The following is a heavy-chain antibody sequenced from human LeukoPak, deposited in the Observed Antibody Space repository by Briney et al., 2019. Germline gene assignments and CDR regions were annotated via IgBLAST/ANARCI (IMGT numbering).Heavy chain of an antibody. J-gene: IGHJ3*02. D-gene: IGHD2-2*01. CDR2: IRYDGSNK. Sequence: GGSLRLSCAASGFTFSSYGMHWVRQAPGKGLEWVAFIRYDGSNKYYADSVKGRFTISRDNSKNTLYLQMNSLRAEDTAVYYCAKPLTGYCSSTSCFSDAFDIWGQGTMVTVSS. V-gene: IGHV3-30*02. CDR1: GFTFSSYG. CDR3: AKPLTGYCSSTSCFSDAFDI.